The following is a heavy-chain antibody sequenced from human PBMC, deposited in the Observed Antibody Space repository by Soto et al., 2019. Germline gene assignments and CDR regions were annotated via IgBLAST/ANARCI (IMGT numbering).Heavy chain of an antibody. D-gene: IGHD6-6*01. J-gene: IGHJ4*02. Sequence: GGSLRLSCAASGFTVSSNYMSWVRQAPGKGLEWVSVIYSGGSTYYADSVKGRFTISRDNSKNTLYLQMNSLRAEDTAVYYCASLGIAARPGDFDYWGQGTLVTVSS. CDR2: IYSGGST. CDR3: ASLGIAARPGDFDY. CDR1: GFTVSSNY. V-gene: IGHV3-66*01.